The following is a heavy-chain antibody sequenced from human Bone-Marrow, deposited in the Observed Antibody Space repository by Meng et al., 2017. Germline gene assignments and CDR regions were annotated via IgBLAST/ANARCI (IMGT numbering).Heavy chain of an antibody. V-gene: IGHV3-53*01. Sequence: GESLKISCAASGFTVSSNYMSWVRQSPGKGLEWVSFISDTAAEKYYADSVKGRFTISRDNSKNTVYLQISSLRVEDTALYYCAKSYNTFPWRGFFDDWGQGSLVTVSS. CDR2: ISDTAAEK. J-gene: IGHJ4*02. CDR3: AKSYNTFPWRGFFDD. CDR1: GFTVSSNY. D-gene: IGHD1-14*01.